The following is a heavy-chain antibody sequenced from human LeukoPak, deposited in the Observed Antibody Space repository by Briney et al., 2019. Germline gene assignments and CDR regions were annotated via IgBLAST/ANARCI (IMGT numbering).Heavy chain of an antibody. J-gene: IGHJ4*02. CDR1: GYTFTSYG. D-gene: IGHD3-9*01. CDR3: ARDSWPKSYDILTAYSY. CDR2: ISAYNGDT. Sequence: ASVKVSCKASGYTFTSYGISWVRQAPGQGLEWMGWISAYNGDTNYPQKLQDRVTMTTDTSTSTAYMELRSLRSDDTAVYYCARDSWPKSYDILTAYSYWGQRTLVTVSS. V-gene: IGHV1-18*01.